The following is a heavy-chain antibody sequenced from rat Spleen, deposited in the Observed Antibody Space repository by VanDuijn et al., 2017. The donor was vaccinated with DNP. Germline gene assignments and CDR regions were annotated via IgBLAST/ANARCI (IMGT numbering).Heavy chain of an antibody. Sequence: QVQLKESGPGLVQPSQTLSLTCTVSGFSLTSNSVSWVRQPPGKGLEWMGTMWSGGSTDYNPALKSRLSISRDTSKSQVFLKMNSLQTEDTAIYFCTRDGSPYYSSYMDVMDAWGQGASVTVSS. J-gene: IGHJ4*01. CDR1: GFSLTSNS. CDR2: MWSGGST. CDR3: TRDGSPYYSSYMDVMDA. V-gene: IGHV2-15*01. D-gene: IGHD1-2*01.